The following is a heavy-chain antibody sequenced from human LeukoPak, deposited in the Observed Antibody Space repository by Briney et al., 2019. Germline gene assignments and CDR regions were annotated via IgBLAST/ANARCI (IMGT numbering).Heavy chain of an antibody. D-gene: IGHD3-16*01. CDR1: GFTFSTYG. CDR2: ISARGGET. V-gene: IGHV3-23*01. CDR3: AKDLKGLYDYVRGSYAIDI. Sequence: GGSLRLFCEASGFTFSTYGMSWARQGPGEGLEWVSCISARGGETDYAECVKGRLTISRDNSKNTLYLQMNSLRAEETAVYYCAKDLKGLYDYVRGSYAIDIWGHGTLVTVSS. J-gene: IGHJ3*02.